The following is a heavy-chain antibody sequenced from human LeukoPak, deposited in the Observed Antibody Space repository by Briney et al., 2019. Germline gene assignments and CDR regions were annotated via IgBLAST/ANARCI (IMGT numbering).Heavy chain of an antibody. D-gene: IGHD3-9*01. CDR1: GFTFSSYS. V-gene: IGHV3-21*04. CDR2: ISSSSSYI. Sequence: GGSLRLSCAASGFTFSSYSMNWVRQAPGKGLEWVSSISSSSSYIYYADSVKGRFTISRDNAKNSLYLQMNSLRAEDTAVYYCARDRSDYDILTGYSSFDYWGQGTLVTVSS. CDR3: ARDRSDYDILTGYSSFDY. J-gene: IGHJ4*02.